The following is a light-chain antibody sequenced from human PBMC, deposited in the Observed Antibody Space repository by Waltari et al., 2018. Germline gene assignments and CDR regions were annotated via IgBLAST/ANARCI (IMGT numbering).Light chain of an antibody. V-gene: IGLV1-47*01. CDR3: ASWDDSLSVGV. CDR1: ISNLGTNY. J-gene: IGLJ3*02. CDR2: RNN. Sequence: QSVLTQPPSASGTPGQRVTISCSGSISNLGTNYVYWYQQFPGTAPKLLIQRNNQRPSGVPDRFSGSKSGTSASLAISGLRSEDEADYDCASWDDSLSVGVFGGGTKLTVL.